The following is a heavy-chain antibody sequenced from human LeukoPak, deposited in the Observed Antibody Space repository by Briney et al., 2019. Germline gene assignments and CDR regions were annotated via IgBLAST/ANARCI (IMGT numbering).Heavy chain of an antibody. Sequence: QAGGSLRLSCAASGFTFDDYAMHWVRQAPGKGLEWVPGISWNSGSIGYADSVKGRFTISRDNAKNSLYLQMNSLRAEDTALYYCAKDRLGSGWYYFDYWGQGTLVTVSS. CDR2: ISWNSGSI. J-gene: IGHJ4*02. CDR3: AKDRLGSGWYYFDY. CDR1: GFTFDDYA. V-gene: IGHV3-9*01. D-gene: IGHD6-19*01.